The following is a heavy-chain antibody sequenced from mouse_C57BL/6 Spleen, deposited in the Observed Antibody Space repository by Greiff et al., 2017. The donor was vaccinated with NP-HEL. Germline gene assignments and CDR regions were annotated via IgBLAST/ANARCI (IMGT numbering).Heavy chain of an antibody. CDR1: GYAFSSSW. D-gene: IGHD2-2*01. J-gene: IGHJ2*01. CDR2: IYPGDGDT. Sequence: VQLQQSGPELVKPGASVKISCKASGYAFSSSWMNWVKQRPGKGLEWIGRIYPGDGDTNYNGKFKGKATLTADKSCSTAYMQLSSLTSEDSAVYFCAREGYGYDYWGQGTTLTVSS. V-gene: IGHV1-82*01. CDR3: AREGYGYDY.